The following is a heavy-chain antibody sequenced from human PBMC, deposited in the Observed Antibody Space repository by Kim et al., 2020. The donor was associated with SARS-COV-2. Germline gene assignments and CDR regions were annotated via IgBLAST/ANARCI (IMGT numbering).Heavy chain of an antibody. Sequence: YSNDSVKGRFTISRDNSTNTLYLQMNSLRAEDTAVYYCARKVGAGRYFDLWGRGTLVTVSS. D-gene: IGHD1-26*01. CDR3: ARKVGAGRYFDL. V-gene: IGHV3-66*01. J-gene: IGHJ2*01.